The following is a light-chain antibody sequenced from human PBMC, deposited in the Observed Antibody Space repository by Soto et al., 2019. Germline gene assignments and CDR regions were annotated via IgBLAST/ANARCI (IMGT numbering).Light chain of an antibody. CDR2: AAS. Sequence: DIQMTQSPSSLSASVGDRVTITCRTSQGIGNDLGWFQQKPGKAPKRLIHAASSLQSGVPSRFSGRGSGTEFTLTISSLQPEDFATYYCLQYNTYPITFGQGTRLDIK. J-gene: IGKJ5*01. V-gene: IGKV1-17*01. CDR3: LQYNTYPIT. CDR1: QGIGND.